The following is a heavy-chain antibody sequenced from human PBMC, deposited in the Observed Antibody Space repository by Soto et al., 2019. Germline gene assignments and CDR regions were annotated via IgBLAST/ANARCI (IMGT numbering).Heavy chain of an antibody. V-gene: IGHV3-23*01. Sequence: PGGSLRLSCAASGFTFSSYAMSWARQAPGKGLEWVSAISGSGGSTYYADSVKGRFTISRDNSKNTLYLQMNSLRAEDTAVYYCAKEGEHSSGWANFDYWGQGQWSPSPQ. D-gene: IGHD6-19*01. CDR2: ISGSGGST. CDR1: GFTFSSYA. J-gene: IGHJ4*02. CDR3: AKEGEHSSGWANFDY.